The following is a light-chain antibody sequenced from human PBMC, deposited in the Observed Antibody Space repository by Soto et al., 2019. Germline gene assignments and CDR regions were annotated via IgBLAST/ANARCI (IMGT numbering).Light chain of an antibody. CDR1: SSDVGAYNY. J-gene: IGLJ1*01. CDR2: EVS. CDR3: SSYSSVSTYV. V-gene: IGLV2-14*01. Sequence: QSALTQPASVSGFPGQSIVIPCTGASSDVGAYNYVSWYQQHPGKAPKLIISEVSSRPSGVSSRFSGSKSGNTASLTISGLQAEDEAEYYCSSYSSVSTYVFGPGTKVTVL.